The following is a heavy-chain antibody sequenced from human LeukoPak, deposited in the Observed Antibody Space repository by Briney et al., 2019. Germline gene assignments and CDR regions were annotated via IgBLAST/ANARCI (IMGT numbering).Heavy chain of an antibody. J-gene: IGHJ3*02. Sequence: GASVKVSCKASGGTSSSYAISWVRQAPGQGLEWMGGIIPIFGTANYAQKFQGRVTITADESTSTAYMELSSLRSEDTAVYYCARVVVPAALDAFDIWGQGTMVTVSS. CDR1: GGTSSSYA. CDR3: ARVVVPAALDAFDI. V-gene: IGHV1-69*01. D-gene: IGHD2-2*01. CDR2: IIPIFGTA.